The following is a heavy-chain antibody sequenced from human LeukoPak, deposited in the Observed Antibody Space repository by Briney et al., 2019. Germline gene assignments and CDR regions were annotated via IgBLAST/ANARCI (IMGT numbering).Heavy chain of an antibody. CDR1: GYTFTAYY. Sequence: GASVKVSCKASGYTFTAYYIYWVRQAPGQGLEWMGWINPNSGGTSSAQKFQGRVTMTRDTSISTAYMELSRLRSDDTAVYYGARGFVDYWGQGTLVTVSS. J-gene: IGHJ4*02. CDR3: ARGFVDY. CDR2: INPNSGGT. V-gene: IGHV1-2*02. D-gene: IGHD6-6*01.